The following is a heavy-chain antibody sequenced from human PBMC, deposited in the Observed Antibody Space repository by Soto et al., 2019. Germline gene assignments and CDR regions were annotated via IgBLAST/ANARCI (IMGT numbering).Heavy chain of an antibody. CDR2: IYYSGST. CDR3: ARDRYGSGIFDY. V-gene: IGHV4-31*03. Sequence: PSETLSLTCTVSGGSISSGGYYWSWIRQHPGKGQEWIGYIYYSGSTYYNPSLKSRVTISVDTSKNQFSLKLSSVTAADTAVYYCARDRYGSGIFDYWGQGTLVTVSS. D-gene: IGHD3-10*01. J-gene: IGHJ4*02. CDR1: GGSISSGGYY.